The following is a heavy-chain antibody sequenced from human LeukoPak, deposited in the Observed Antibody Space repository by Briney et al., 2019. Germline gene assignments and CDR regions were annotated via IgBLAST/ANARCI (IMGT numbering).Heavy chain of an antibody. J-gene: IGHJ4*02. D-gene: IGHD1-1*01. CDR3: ARVLQLEPTFDY. V-gene: IGHV1-2*02. Sequence: ASVKVSCKASGYTFTGYYMHCVRQAPGQGLEWMGWINPNSGGTNYAQKFQGRVTMTRDTSISTAYMELSRLRSDDTAVYYCARVLQLEPTFDYWGQGTLVTVSS. CDR2: INPNSGGT. CDR1: GYTFTGYY.